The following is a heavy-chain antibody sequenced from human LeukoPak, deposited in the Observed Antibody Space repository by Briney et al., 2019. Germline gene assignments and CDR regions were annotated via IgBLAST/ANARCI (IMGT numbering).Heavy chain of an antibody. CDR3: SRVRASFDY. CDR2: IRNDGGET. J-gene: IGHJ4*02. V-gene: IGHV3-74*01. CDR1: GFTFSDHW. D-gene: IGHD3-10*01. Sequence: GGSLRLSCVGSGFTFSDHWMHWVRQAPGKGLVWVSRIRNDGGETNYADSVKGRFTISRDNAKNTLFLQMNSLRAEDTAVYYCSRVRASFDYWGQGTLVTVAS.